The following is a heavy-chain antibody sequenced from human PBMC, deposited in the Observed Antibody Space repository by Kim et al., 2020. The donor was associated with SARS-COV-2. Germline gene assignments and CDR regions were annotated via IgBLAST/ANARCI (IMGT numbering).Heavy chain of an antibody. D-gene: IGHD5-12*01. V-gene: IGHV4-4*02. CDR2: IYHSGST. J-gene: IGHJ4*02. Sequence: SETLSLTCAVSGGSISSSNWWSWVRQPPGKGLEWIGEIYHSGSTNYNPSLKSRVTISVDKSKNQFSLKLSSVTAADTAVYYCASLGPCGYSGYDCDYWGQGTLVTVSS. CDR1: GGSISSSNW. CDR3: ASLGPCGYSGYDCDY.